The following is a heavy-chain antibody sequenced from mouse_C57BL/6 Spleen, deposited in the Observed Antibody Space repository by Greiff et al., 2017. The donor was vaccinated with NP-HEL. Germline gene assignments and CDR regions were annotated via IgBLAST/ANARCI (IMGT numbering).Heavy chain of an antibody. Sequence: QVQLQQPGAELVKPGASVKLSCKASGYTFTSYWMHWVKQRPGRGLEWIGRIDPISGGTKSNEKFKSQATLTVDKPSSTAYMQLSSLTSEDSAVYYCARSGGNYADYYAMDYWGQGTSVTVSS. V-gene: IGHV1-72*01. CDR2: IDPISGGT. CDR3: ARSGGNYADYYAMDY. CDR1: GYTFTSYW. D-gene: IGHD2-1*01. J-gene: IGHJ4*01.